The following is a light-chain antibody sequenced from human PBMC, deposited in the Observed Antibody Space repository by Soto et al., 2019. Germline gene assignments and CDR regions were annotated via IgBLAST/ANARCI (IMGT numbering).Light chain of an antibody. CDR2: DVT. CDR3: TSDACSTIPVV. J-gene: IGLJ2*01. Sequence: QSVLTQPPSASGSPGQSVTISCTGASSDVGSYNFVSWYQQHPGKAPKLLIYDVTQRPSGVPDRFSGSKSGNTASLTVSGLLAEVVSDDSCTSDACSTIPVVVGGGTKVTVL. CDR1: SSDVGSYNF. V-gene: IGLV2-8*01.